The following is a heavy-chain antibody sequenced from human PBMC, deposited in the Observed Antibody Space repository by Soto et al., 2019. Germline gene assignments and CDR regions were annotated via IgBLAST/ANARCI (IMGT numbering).Heavy chain of an antibody. D-gene: IGHD2-21*02. CDR2: INAGNGNT. CDR3: ARSIVVVTALDC. V-gene: IGHV1-3*01. Sequence: ASVKVSCKASGYTFTSYAMHWVRPAPGQRLEWMGWINAGNGNTKYSQKFQGRVTITRDTSASTAYMELSSLRSEDTAVYYCARSIVVVTALDCWGQGALVTVSS. J-gene: IGHJ4*02. CDR1: GYTFTSYA.